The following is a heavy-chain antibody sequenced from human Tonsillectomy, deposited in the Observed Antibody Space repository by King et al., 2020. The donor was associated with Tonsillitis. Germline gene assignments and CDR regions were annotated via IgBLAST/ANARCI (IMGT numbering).Heavy chain of an antibody. D-gene: IGHD1-7*01. CDR2: INPNSGGT. J-gene: IGHJ6*02. V-gene: IGHV1-2*02. CDR1: GYTFTGYY. Sequence: VQLVQSGAEVKKPGASVKVSCKSSGYTFTGYYIHWIRQAPGQGLEWMGSINPNSGGTNHAQKFQGRLTMTRDPSINTAYMELSSLRSDDTAVYYCARKHIEAPGTVFYYHAMDVWGQGTTVTVSS. CDR3: ARKHIEAPGTVFYYHAMDV.